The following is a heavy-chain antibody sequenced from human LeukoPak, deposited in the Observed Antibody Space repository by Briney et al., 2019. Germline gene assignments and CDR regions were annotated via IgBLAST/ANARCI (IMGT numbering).Heavy chain of an antibody. V-gene: IGHV3-23*05. D-gene: IGHD6-13*01. CDR3: ARGALGLTYSSSLYLGYHGLDV. CDR1: GFTFSTYA. CDR2: ITNTGGVT. Sequence: GGSLRLSCAASGFTFSTYAMSWVRQAPGKGLEWVSGITNTGGVTLYADSVKGRLTVSRDNSKNVYLQMSSLRVEDTAVYYCARGALGLTYSSSLYLGYHGLDVWGQGTTVIVSS. J-gene: IGHJ6*02.